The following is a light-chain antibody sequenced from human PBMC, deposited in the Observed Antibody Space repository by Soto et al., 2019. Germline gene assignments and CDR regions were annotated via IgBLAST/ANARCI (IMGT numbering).Light chain of an antibody. CDR1: QSVTSN. J-gene: IGKJ4*01. Sequence: EIVMAQSPATVSVSPGERVTLSCRASQSVTSNLAWYQQKPGQAPRLIVYGATTRATGIPARFSGSGSGTEFTLTISSLQSEDFAVYYCQQYNSWPLTFGGGTKVDIK. V-gene: IGKV3-15*01. CDR2: GAT. CDR3: QQYNSWPLT.